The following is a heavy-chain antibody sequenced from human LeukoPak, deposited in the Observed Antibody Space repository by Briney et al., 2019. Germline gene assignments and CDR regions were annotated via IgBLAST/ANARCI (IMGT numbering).Heavy chain of an antibody. CDR2: INYSGST. V-gene: IGHV4-39*01. J-gene: IGHJ4*02. CDR1: GGSISTSSYY. CDR3: ARLFGCSGGSCYFDY. D-gene: IGHD2-15*01. Sequence: SETLSLTCTVSGGSISTSSYYWAWLRQPPGKGLEWIGSINYSGSTYYTASLKSRVTISVDTSRNQFSLRLRSVSAADTTVYYCARLFGCSGGSCYFDYWSQGTLVTVSS.